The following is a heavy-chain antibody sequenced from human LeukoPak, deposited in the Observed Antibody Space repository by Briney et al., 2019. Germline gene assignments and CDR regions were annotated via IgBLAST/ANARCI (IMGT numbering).Heavy chain of an antibody. V-gene: IGHV3-30*18. Sequence: PGGSLRLSCAASGFTFSSYGMHWVRQAPGKGLEWVAVISYDGSNKYYADSVKGRFTISRDNSKNTLYLQMNSLRAEDTAVYYCAKDPSSYSGYDFSFDYWGQGTLVTVSS. D-gene: IGHD5-12*01. CDR1: GFTFSSYG. J-gene: IGHJ4*02. CDR3: AKDPSSYSGYDFSFDY. CDR2: ISYDGSNK.